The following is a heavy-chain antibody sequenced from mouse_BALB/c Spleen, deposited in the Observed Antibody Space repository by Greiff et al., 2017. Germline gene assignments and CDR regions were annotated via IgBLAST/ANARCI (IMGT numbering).Heavy chain of an antibody. V-gene: IGHV5-6-5*01. CDR3: ARGKIKGAMDY. D-gene: IGHD1-3*01. Sequence: EGNLVESGGGLVKPGGSLKLSCAASGFTFSSFAMSWVRQTPEKRLEWVASISSGGSTYYPDSVKGRFTISRDNARNILYLQMSSLRSEDTAMYYCARGKIKGAMDYWGQGTSVTVSS. J-gene: IGHJ4*01. CDR1: GFTFSSFA. CDR2: ISSGGST.